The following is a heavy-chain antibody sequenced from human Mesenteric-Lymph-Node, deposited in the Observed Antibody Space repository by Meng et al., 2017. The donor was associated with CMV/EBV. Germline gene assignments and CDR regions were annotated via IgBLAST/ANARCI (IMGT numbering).Heavy chain of an antibody. D-gene: IGHD3-10*01. CDR3: ARGRVYYGSGSYV. CDR2: INHSGST. J-gene: IGHJ4*02. V-gene: IGHV4-34*01. Sequence: CAVDGGSFSGYYWSWIRQPPGKGLEWIGEINHSGSTNYNPSLKSRVTISVDTSKNQFSLKLSSVTAADTAVYYCARGRVYYGSGSYVWGQGTLVTVSS. CDR1: GGSFSGYY.